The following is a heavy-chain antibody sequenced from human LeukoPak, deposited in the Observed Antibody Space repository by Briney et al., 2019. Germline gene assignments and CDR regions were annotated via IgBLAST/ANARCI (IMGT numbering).Heavy chain of an antibody. D-gene: IGHD3-10*01. V-gene: IGHV3-49*04. CDR1: GFTLGDYA. J-gene: IGHJ5*02. CDR3: TRESVLWFGEFTKNPSHARTLGWFDP. Sequence: GGSLRLSCTGSGFTLGDYAMSWVRQAPGKGLEWVGFIRSKAYGGTTEYAASVKGRFTISRDDSKSIAYLQMNSLKTEDTAVYYCTRESVLWFGEFTKNPSHARTLGWFDPWGQGTLVTVSS. CDR2: IRSKAYGGTT.